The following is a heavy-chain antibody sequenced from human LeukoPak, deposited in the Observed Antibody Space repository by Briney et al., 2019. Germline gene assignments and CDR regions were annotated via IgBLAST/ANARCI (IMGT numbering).Heavy chain of an antibody. Sequence: PSETLSLTCAVSGYSISSGYYWGWIRQPPGKGLEWIGEINHSGSTNYNPSLKSRVTISVDTSKNQFSLKLSSVTAADTAVYYCARLLGGYSYGYRGYFDYWGQGTLVTVSS. CDR3: ARLLGGYSYGYRGYFDY. J-gene: IGHJ4*02. D-gene: IGHD5-18*01. CDR1: GYSISSGYY. CDR2: INHSGST. V-gene: IGHV4-38-2*01.